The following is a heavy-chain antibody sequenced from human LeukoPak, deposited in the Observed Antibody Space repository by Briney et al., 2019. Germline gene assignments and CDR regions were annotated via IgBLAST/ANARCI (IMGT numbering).Heavy chain of an antibody. CDR1: GFTFSSYA. CDR2: ISCIGGST. D-gene: IGHD3-9*01. CDR3: AKEQGPISKATWFDP. J-gene: IGHJ5*02. Sequence: GGSLRLSCAASGFTFSSYAMSWVGHAPGKGLEWGAAISCIGGSTDYADSVKGRFTISRDNYKNTLYLQMNSLRAEETAVYYCAKEQGPISKATWFDPWGQGTLVTVSS. V-gene: IGHV3-23*01.